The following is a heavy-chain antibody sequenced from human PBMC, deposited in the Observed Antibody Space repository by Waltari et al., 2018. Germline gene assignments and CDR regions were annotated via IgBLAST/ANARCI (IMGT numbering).Heavy chain of an antibody. Sequence: QLQLQESGPGLVKPSETLSLTCTVSGGSISSSSYYWGWLRHPPGKGLEWIGRIYYSGSTYYNPSLKSRVTISVDTSKNQFSLKLSSVTAADTAVYYCARRRYYDFWSGSDFDYWGQGTLVTVSS. J-gene: IGHJ4*02. CDR1: GGSISSSSYY. CDR3: ARRRYYDFWSGSDFDY. CDR2: IYYSGST. D-gene: IGHD3-3*01. V-gene: IGHV4-39*01.